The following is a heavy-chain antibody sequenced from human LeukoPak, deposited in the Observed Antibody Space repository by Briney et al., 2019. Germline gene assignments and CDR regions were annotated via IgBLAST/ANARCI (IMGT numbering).Heavy chain of an antibody. J-gene: IGHJ3*02. CDR3: ARVGRITGTIGDAFDI. CDR1: GFTFSSYA. CDR2: ISYDGSNK. Sequence: PGGSLRLSCAASGFTFSSYAMHWVRQAPGKRLEWVAVISYDGSNKYYADSVKGRFTISRDNSKNTLYLQMNSLRAEDTAVYYCARVGRITGTIGDAFDIWGQGTMVTVSS. D-gene: IGHD1-7*01. V-gene: IGHV3-30-3*01.